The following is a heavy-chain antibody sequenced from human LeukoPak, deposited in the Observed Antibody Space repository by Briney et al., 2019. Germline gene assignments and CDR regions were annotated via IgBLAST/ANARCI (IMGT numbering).Heavy chain of an antibody. J-gene: IGHJ4*02. Sequence: ASVKVSCKASGYTFTSYYMHWVRQAPGQGLEWMGWINPNSGGTNYAQKFQGRVTMTRDTSISTAYMELSRLRSDDTAVYYCARGFRGYSYGRPDYWGQGTLVTVSS. V-gene: IGHV1-2*02. CDR2: INPNSGGT. CDR3: ARGFRGYSYGRPDY. D-gene: IGHD5-18*01. CDR1: GYTFTSYY.